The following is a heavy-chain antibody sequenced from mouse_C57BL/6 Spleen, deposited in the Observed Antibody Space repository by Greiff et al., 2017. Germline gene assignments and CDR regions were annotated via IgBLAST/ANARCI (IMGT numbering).Heavy chain of an antibody. J-gene: IGHJ3*01. CDR2: IDPETGGT. Sequence: VQLQQSGAELVRPGASVTLSCKASGYTFTDYEMHWVKQTPVHGLEWIGAIDPETGGTAYNQKFKGKAILTADKASSTAYMELHSLTSEDSAVYYCTREDYGSSSYAYWGQGTLVSVSA. CDR1: GYTFTDYE. V-gene: IGHV1-15*01. D-gene: IGHD1-1*01. CDR3: TREDYGSSSYAY.